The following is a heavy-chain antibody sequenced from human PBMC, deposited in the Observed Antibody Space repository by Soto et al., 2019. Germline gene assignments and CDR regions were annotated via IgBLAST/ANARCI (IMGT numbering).Heavy chain of an antibody. CDR2: IYYSGST. V-gene: IGHV4-30-4*01. J-gene: IGHJ6*02. CDR1: GGSISSGDYY. CDR3: ARGNILGISYGGMDV. D-gene: IGHD4-17*01. Sequence: PSETLSLTCTVSGGSISSGDYYWSWIRQPPGKGLEWIGYIYYSGSTYYNPSLKSRVTISVDTSKSQFSLKLSSVTAADTAVYYCARGNILGISYGGMDVCGHCTTETAP.